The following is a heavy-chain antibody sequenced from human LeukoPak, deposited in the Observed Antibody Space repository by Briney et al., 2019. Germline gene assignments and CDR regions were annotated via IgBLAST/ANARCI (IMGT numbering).Heavy chain of an antibody. V-gene: IGHV5-51*01. CDR1: GYSFTSYW. Sequence: GESLKISCKGSGYSFTSYWISWVRQMPGKGLEWMGIIYPGDSDTRYSPSFQGQVTISADKSISTAYLQWSSLKASDTAMYYCAAITMVRGVRPDDAFDIWGQGTMVTVSS. CDR3: AAITMVRGVRPDDAFDI. J-gene: IGHJ3*02. CDR2: IYPGDSDT. D-gene: IGHD3-10*01.